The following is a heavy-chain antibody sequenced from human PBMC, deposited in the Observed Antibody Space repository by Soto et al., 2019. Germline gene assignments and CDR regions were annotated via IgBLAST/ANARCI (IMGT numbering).Heavy chain of an antibody. CDR2: IYYSGST. V-gene: IGHV4-59*01. CDR3: ARLSGDFRGGSCYLSCFVP. Sequence: SETLSLTCTVSGGSISSYYWSWIRQPPGKGPEWIGYIYYSGSTNYNPSLKSRVTISVDTSKNQFSLKLSSVTAADTAVYYCARLSGDFRGGSCYLSCFVPCGQGLLVTVSS. D-gene: IGHD2-15*01. J-gene: IGHJ5*02. CDR1: GGSISSYY.